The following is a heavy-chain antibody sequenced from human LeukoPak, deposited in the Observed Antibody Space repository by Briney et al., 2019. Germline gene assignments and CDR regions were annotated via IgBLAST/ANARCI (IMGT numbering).Heavy chain of an antibody. V-gene: IGHV1-2*02. CDR3: ARGDPYSSAPPDY. Sequence: GASVKVSGKASGYTFTGYYMHWVRQAPGQGLEWMGWINPNSGGTNYAQKFQGRVTMTRDTSISTAYMELSRLRSDDTAVYYCARGDPYSSAPPDYWGQGTLVTVSS. CDR2: INPNSGGT. CDR1: GYTFTGYY. D-gene: IGHD6-25*01. J-gene: IGHJ4*02.